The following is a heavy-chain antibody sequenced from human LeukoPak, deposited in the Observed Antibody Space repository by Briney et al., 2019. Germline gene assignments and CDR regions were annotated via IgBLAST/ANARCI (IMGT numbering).Heavy chain of an antibody. D-gene: IGHD3-22*01. CDR1: GFTFSSYS. J-gene: IGHJ4*02. CDR3: ARGPRSYYYDSSGYYVPYYFDY. V-gene: IGHV3-21*01. CDR2: ISSSSSYI. Sequence: PGGSLRLSCAASGFTFSSYSMNWVRQAPGKGLEWVSSISSSSSYIYYADSVKGRFTISRDNAKNSLYLQMNSLRAEDTAVYYCARGPRSYYYDSSGYYVPYYFDYWGQGTLVTVSS.